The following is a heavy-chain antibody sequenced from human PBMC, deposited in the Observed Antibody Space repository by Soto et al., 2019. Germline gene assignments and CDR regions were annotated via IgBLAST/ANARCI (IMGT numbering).Heavy chain of an antibody. D-gene: IGHD1-1*01. CDR1: GYTFTDFA. V-gene: IGHV1-3*04. CDR2: INTGNGNT. J-gene: IGHJ3*02. CDR3: AKALVKWKNGPDVFDI. Sequence: ASVKVSCKASGYTFTDFALHWVRQAPGQRLEWMGWINTGNGNTRYSQKFEGRVTITRETSASTAFMELSSLRSEDTAVYYCAKALVKWKNGPDVFDIWGQGTMVTVSS.